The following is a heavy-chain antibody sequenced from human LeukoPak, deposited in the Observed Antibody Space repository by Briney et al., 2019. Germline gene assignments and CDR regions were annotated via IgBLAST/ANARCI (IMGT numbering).Heavy chain of an antibody. CDR3: ARATDIGY. CDR2: ISYDGSNK. D-gene: IGHD3-9*01. V-gene: IGHV3-30-3*01. Sequence: GRSLRLSCAASGFTFSSYAMHWVRQAPGKGLEWVAVISYDGSNKYYADSMKGRFTVSRDNSKNTLYLQMNSLRAEDTAVYYCARATDIGYWGQGTLVTVSS. CDR1: GFTFSSYA. J-gene: IGHJ4*02.